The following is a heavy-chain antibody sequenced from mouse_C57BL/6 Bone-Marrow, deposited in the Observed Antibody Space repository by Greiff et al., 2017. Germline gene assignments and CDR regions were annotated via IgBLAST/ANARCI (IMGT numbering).Heavy chain of an antibody. CDR1: GYTFTSYW. CDR2: IHPNSGST. V-gene: IGHV1-64*01. J-gene: IGHJ4*01. CDR3: ARSRNPYKDAMDY. Sequence: QVQLQQPGAELVKPGASVKLSCKASGYTFTSYWMHWVKQRPGQGLEWIGMIHPNSGSTNYNEKFKSKATLTVDKSSSTAYMQLSSLTSEDSAGYYCARSRNPYKDAMDYWGQGTSVTVSS. D-gene: IGHD1-3*01.